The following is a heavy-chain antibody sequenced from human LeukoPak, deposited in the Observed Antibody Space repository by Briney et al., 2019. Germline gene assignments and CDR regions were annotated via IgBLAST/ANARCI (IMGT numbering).Heavy chain of an antibody. D-gene: IGHD3-22*01. V-gene: IGHV3-53*04. CDR1: GFTVSSNY. CDR3: ARGRRIDSSGYYWFFDY. Sequence: GGSLRLSCAASGFTVSSNYMSWVRQAPGKGLEWVSVIYSGGSTYYADSVKGRFTIPRRNSKSTLYLQMNSLRAEDTAVYYCARGRRIDSSGYYWFFDYWGQGTLVTVSS. J-gene: IGHJ4*02. CDR2: IYSGGST.